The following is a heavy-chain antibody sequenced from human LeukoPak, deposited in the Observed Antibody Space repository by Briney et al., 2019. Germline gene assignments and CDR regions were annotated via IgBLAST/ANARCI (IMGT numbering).Heavy chain of an antibody. J-gene: IGHJ4*02. V-gene: IGHV3-48*03. D-gene: IGHD5-12*01. CDR2: ISSSGRSI. CDR3: AKEDIAGNGFPFDS. CDR1: GFTFNIYE. Sequence: GGSLRLSCAASGFTFNIYEMNWVRQAPGKGPEWISCISSSGRSIYYADSVKGRFTISRDNAKNSVYLQMNSLRVEDTAIYYCAKEDIAGNGFPFDSWGQGTMVTVSS.